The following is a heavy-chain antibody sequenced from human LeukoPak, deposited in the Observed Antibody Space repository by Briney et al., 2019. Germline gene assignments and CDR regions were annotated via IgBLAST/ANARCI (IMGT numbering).Heavy chain of an antibody. CDR2: IYSGGTT. D-gene: IGHD4-17*01. J-gene: IGHJ4*02. Sequence: GGSLRLSCVVSGFTVTSNYMSWVRQAPGKGLEWVSVIYSGGTTNYADSVKGRFTVFRDNSKNTLYLQMNSLRAEDTAVYYCASKLTSGYWGQGTLVTVSS. V-gene: IGHV3-66*01. CDR3: ASKLTSGY. CDR1: GFTVTSNY.